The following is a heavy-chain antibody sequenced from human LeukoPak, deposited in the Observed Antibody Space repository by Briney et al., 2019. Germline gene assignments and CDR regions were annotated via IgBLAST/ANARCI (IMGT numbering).Heavy chain of an antibody. D-gene: IGHD3-3*01. CDR2: ISGSGGST. CDR3: AKRIFGVVTLFDY. V-gene: IGHV3-23*01. CDR1: GFTFSSYA. Sequence: PGGSLRLSCAASGFTFSSYAMSWVRQAPGKGLEWVSAISGSGGSTHYADSVKGRFTISRDNSKNTLYLQMNSLRAEDTAVYYCAKRIFGVVTLFDYWGQGTQVTVSS. J-gene: IGHJ4*02.